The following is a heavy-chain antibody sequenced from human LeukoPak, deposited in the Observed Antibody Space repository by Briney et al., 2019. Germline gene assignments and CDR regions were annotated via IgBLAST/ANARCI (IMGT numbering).Heavy chain of an antibody. D-gene: IGHD6-13*01. CDR2: ISAYNGNT. CDR3: ARRFSSSWYVGDYYYYMDV. Sequence: ASVKVSCKASGYTFTSYGISWVRQAPGQGLEWMGWISAYNGNTNYAQKLQGRVTMTTDTSTSTAYMELRSLRSDDTAVYYCARRFSSSWYVGDYYYYMDVWGKGTTVTISS. CDR1: GYTFTSYG. V-gene: IGHV1-18*01. J-gene: IGHJ6*03.